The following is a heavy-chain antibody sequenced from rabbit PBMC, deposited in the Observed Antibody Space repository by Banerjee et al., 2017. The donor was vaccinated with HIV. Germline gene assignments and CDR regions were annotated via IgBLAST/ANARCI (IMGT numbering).Heavy chain of an antibody. CDR2: IYAGSSGST. D-gene: IGHD6-1*01. Sequence: QEQLVESGGGLVQPEGSLTLTCTASGFSFSSSYWICWVRQAPGKGLEWIACIYAGSSGSTYYASWAKGRFTISKTSSTTVTLQMTSLTAADTATYFCARTYDGDGYAHLWGQGTLVTVS. V-gene: IGHV1S45*01. CDR3: ARTYDGDGYAHL. CDR1: GFSFSSSYW. J-gene: IGHJ3*01.